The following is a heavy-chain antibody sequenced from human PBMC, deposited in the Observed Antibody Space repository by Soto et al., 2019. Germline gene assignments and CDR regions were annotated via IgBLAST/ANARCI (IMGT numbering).Heavy chain of an antibody. V-gene: IGHV1-69*13. D-gene: IGHD1-26*01. CDR1: GGTFSSYA. CDR2: VIPIFGTA. Sequence: PVKVSCKASGGTFSSYAISWVRQAPGQGLEWMGGVIPIFGTANYAQKFQGRVTITADESTSTAYMELSSLRSEDTAVYYCARVEVGAKGDYFDYWGQGTLVTVSS. J-gene: IGHJ4*02. CDR3: ARVEVGAKGDYFDY.